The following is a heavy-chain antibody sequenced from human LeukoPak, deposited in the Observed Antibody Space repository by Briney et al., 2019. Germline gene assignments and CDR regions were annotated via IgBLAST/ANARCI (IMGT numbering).Heavy chain of an antibody. CDR1: GGSIGSYY. J-gene: IGHJ5*02. CDR3: ARGQGATVPQVGKNWFDP. D-gene: IGHD1-26*01. V-gene: IGHV4-59*01. Sequence: PSETLSLTCTVSGGSIGSYYWIWIRQPPGKGLEGIGHIYYSGSTNYNPSLKSRVTISLDTSKNQFSLRLSSVPAADTAVYYCARGQGATVPQVGKNWFDPWGQGTRVTVSS. CDR2: IYYSGST.